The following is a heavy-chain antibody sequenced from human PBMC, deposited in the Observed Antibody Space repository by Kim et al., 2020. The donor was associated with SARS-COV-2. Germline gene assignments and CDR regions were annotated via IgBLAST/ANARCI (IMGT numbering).Heavy chain of an antibody. Sequence: YADSVKGRFTMSRDNSKNTLYLQMNSLRAEDTAVYYCAKDRSYQLPIQDYWGQGTLVTVSS. J-gene: IGHJ4*02. V-gene: IGHV3-23*01. CDR3: AKDRSYQLPIQDY. D-gene: IGHD2-2*01.